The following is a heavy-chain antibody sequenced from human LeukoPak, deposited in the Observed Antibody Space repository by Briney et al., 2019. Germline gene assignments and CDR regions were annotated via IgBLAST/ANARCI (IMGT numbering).Heavy chain of an antibody. D-gene: IGHD3-10*01. V-gene: IGHV3-23*01. CDR1: GFTFSSYA. J-gene: IGHJ4*02. Sequence: GGSLRLSCAASGFTFSSYAMNWVRQAPGEGLEWVSAISGSGGSTYYADSVKGRFTISRDNSKNTLYLQMNSLRAEDTAVYYCASGWYYYGSGSYYPFDYWGQGTLVTVSS. CDR2: ISGSGGST. CDR3: ASGWYYYGSGSYYPFDY.